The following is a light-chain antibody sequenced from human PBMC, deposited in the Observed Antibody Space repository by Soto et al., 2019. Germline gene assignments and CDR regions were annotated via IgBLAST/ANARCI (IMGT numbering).Light chain of an antibody. Sequence: EIVLTQSPATLSLSPGERATLSCRASQSVSSYLAWYQQKPGQAPRLLIYDASNRATGIPARFSGSGSGTKFTLSISTLEPEDIEVYYCQQRSNWPFTCGPGNKMDIK. CDR3: QQRSNWPFT. V-gene: IGKV3-11*01. CDR2: DAS. J-gene: IGKJ3*01. CDR1: QSVSSY.